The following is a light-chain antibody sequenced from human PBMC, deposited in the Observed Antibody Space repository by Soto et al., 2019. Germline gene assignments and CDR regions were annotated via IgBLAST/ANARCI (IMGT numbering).Light chain of an antibody. V-gene: IGLV1-47*01. Sequence: QSVLTQPPSASGTPGQRVTISCSGRSSNIVTNHVYWYQHLPGTAPKLLIYRNSLRPSGVPDRFSGSKSGTSASLAISGIRSEDEADYYCAAWDDSQSGWVFGGGTKLTVL. J-gene: IGLJ3*02. CDR2: RNS. CDR3: AAWDDSQSGWV. CDR1: SSNIVTNH.